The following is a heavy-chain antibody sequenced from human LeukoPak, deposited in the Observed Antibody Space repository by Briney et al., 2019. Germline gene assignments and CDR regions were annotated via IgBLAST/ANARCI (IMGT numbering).Heavy chain of an antibody. D-gene: IGHD3-3*01. CDR2: ISYDGNAI. J-gene: IGHJ4*02. Sequence: PGGSLRLSCAASEFTFSNYALHWVRQAPGKGLQWVAVISYDGNAIHYADSVKGRFIISRDTSKNTLYLQMNSLRAEDTAVYYCARDFTPEWFDIHWGQGTLVTVS. CDR3: ARDFTPEWFDIH. V-gene: IGHV3-30-3*01. CDR1: EFTFSNYA.